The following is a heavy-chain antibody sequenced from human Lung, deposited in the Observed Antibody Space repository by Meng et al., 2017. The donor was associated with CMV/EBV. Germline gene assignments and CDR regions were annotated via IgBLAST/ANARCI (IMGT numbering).Heavy chain of an antibody. D-gene: IGHD3-3*01. J-gene: IGHJ6*02. CDR1: GFTFSSYG. CDR3: AKSQVYYDFWSGIKGRLVYYYYYGMDV. CDR2: IWYDGSNK. V-gene: IGHV3-33*06. Sequence: SXAASGFTFSSYGMHWVRQAPGKGLEWVAVIWYDGSNKYYADSVKGRFTISRDNSKNTLYLQMNSLRAEDTAVYYCAKSQVYYDFWSGIKGRLVYYYYYGMDVWXQGTTVTVSS.